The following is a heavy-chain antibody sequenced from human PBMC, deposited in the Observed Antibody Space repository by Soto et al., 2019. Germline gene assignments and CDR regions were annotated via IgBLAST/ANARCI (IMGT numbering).Heavy chain of an antibody. CDR3: ARSPSQIGYYDSSGYYYIDY. CDR1: GYTFTSYG. V-gene: IGHV1-18*01. J-gene: IGHJ4*02. CDR2: ISAYNGNT. Sequence: QVQLVQSGAEVKKPGASVKVSCKASGYTFTSYGISWVRQAPGQGLEWMGWISAYNGNTNYAQKLQGRVTMTTDTSTTTAYMELRSLRSDDTAVYYCARSPSQIGYYDSSGYYYIDYWGQGTLVAVSS. D-gene: IGHD3-22*01.